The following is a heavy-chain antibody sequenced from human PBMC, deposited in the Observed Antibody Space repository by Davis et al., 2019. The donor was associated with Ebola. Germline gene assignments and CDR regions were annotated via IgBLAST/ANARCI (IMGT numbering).Heavy chain of an antibody. CDR2: IYPGDSDT. CDR3: VRDSGHAPFDS. D-gene: IGHD5-12*01. V-gene: IGHV5-51*01. CDR1: GYIFTSYW. Sequence: PGGSLRLSCKGSGYIFTSYWIAWVRQTPGKGLEWMGIIYPGDSDTRYSPSFQGQVTISADKSISTAYLQWSSLKASDSAMYFCVRDSGHAPFDSWGQGTRVTVSS. J-gene: IGHJ4*01.